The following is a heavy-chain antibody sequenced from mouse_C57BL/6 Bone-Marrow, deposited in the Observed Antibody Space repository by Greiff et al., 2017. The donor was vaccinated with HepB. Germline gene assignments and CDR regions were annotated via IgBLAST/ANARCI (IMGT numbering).Heavy chain of an antibody. V-gene: IGHV10-1*01. CDR3: VSYYYGSHYAMDY. CDR1: GFSFNTYA. J-gene: IGHJ4*01. D-gene: IGHD1-1*01. CDR2: IRSKSNNYAT. Sequence: EVMLVESGGGLVQPKGSLKLSCAASGFSFNTYAMNWVRQAPGKGLEWVARIRSKSNNYATYYADSVKDRFTISRDDSESMLYLQMNNLKTEDTAMYYCVSYYYGSHYAMDYWGQGTSVTVSS.